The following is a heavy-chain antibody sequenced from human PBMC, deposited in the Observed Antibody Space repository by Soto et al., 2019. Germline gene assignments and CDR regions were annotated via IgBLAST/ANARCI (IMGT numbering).Heavy chain of an antibody. CDR1: GLTFSSYA. CDR3: AIKKWEDSSSPYDY. V-gene: IGHV3-23*01. Sequence: GGSLRLSCAASGLTFSSYAMSWVRQAPGKGLEWVSAISGSGGSTYYADSVKGRFTISRDNSKNTLYLQMNSLRAEDTAVYYCAIKKWEDSSSPYDYWGQGTLVTVSS. J-gene: IGHJ4*02. D-gene: IGHD6-13*01. CDR2: ISGSGGST.